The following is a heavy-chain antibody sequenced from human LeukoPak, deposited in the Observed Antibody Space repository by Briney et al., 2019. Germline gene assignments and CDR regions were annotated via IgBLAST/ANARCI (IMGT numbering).Heavy chain of an antibody. CDR1: GGSISGSSYY. V-gene: IGHV4-39*01. Sequence: SETLSLTCTVSGGSISGSSYYWGWIRQPPGKGLEWIGSIYYSGSTYYNPSLKSRVTVSVDTSKNQFSLKLSSVTAADTAVYYCARGPAPVLRFLEWPRMDVWGQGTTVTVSS. J-gene: IGHJ6*02. CDR3: ARGPAPVLRFLEWPRMDV. CDR2: IYYSGST. D-gene: IGHD3-3*01.